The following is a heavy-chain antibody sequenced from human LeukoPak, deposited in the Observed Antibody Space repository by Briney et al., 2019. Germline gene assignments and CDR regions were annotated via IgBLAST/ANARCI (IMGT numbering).Heavy chain of an antibody. Sequence: SVKVSCKASGGTFSSYGISWVRQAPGQGLEWMGWIIPIFGTANYAQKFQGRVTITADASTSTAYMELSSLRSEDTAVYYCARPAIAAAGTWDHYYYYMDVWGKGTTVTVSS. CDR2: IIPIFGTA. V-gene: IGHV1-69*13. CDR1: GGTFSSYG. D-gene: IGHD6-13*01. J-gene: IGHJ6*03. CDR3: ARPAIAAAGTWDHYYYYMDV.